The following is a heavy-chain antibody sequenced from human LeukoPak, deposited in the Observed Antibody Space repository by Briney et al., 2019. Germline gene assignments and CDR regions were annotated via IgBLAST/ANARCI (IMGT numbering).Heavy chain of an antibody. D-gene: IGHD6-19*01. V-gene: IGHV1-18*01. Sequence: ASVKVSCKASGYTFTSYGISWVRQAPGQGLEWMGGISNYNGDTKYAQNLQDRVTVTTDTSTSTAYMELRSLRSDDTAIYYSASHYSSGHFTYYFDYWGPGTLVTISS. CDR1: GYTFTSYG. CDR3: ASHYSSGHFTYYFDY. J-gene: IGHJ4*02. CDR2: ISNYNGDT.